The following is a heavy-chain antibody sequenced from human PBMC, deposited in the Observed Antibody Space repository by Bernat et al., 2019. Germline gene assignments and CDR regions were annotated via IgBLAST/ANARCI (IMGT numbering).Heavy chain of an antibody. CDR2: IYYSGNT. J-gene: IGHJ3*02. CDR1: GGSISSGDYY. V-gene: IGHV4-30-4*01. CDR3: AGRYCSGGSCQSGVQPQAFDI. D-gene: IGHD2-15*01. Sequence: QVQLQESGPGLVKPSQTLSLTCTVSGGSISSGDYYWSWIRQPPGKGLEWIGYIYYSGNTYYNPSLKSRVTISVDTSKNQFSLKLSSVTAADTAVYYCAGRYCSGGSCQSGVQPQAFDIWGQGTMVTVSS.